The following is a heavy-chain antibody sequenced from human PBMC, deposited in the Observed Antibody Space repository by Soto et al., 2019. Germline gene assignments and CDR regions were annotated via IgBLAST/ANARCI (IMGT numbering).Heavy chain of an antibody. CDR3: ARDEYSSSSAGDYYYYGMDV. Sequence: SQTLSLTCAISGDSVSSYSAAWNWIRQSPSRGLEWLGRTYYRSKWYNDYAVSVKSRITINPDTSKNQFSLQLNSVTPEDTAVYYCARDEYSSSSAGDYYYYGMDVWGQGTTVTVSS. CDR2: TYYRSKWYN. D-gene: IGHD6-6*01. J-gene: IGHJ6*02. V-gene: IGHV6-1*01. CDR1: GDSVSSYSAA.